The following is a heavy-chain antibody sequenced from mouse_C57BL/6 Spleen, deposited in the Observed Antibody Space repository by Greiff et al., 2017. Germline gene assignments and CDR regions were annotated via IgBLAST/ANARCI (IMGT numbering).Heavy chain of an antibody. D-gene: IGHD1-1*01. CDR1: GYTFTSYW. V-gene: IGHV1-61*01. J-gene: IGHJ1*03. CDR3: ARYYYGSIYWYFDV. CDR2: IYPSDSET. Sequence: QVQLQQPGAELVRPGSSVKLSCKASGYTFTSYWMDWVKQRPGQGLEWIGNIYPSDSETHYNQKFKDKATLTVDKSSSTAYMHLSSLTSEDSAVYYCARYYYGSIYWYFDVWGTGTTVTVSS.